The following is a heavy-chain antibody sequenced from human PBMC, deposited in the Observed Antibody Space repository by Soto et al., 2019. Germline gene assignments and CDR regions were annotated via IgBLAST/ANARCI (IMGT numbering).Heavy chain of an antibody. J-gene: IGHJ2*01. CDR2: ISYDGSNK. CDR3: ACATSSTSTFWDFDL. CDR1: GFTFSSYA. Sequence: QVQLVESGGGVVQPGRCLRLSCAASGFTFSSYAMHWVRQAPGKGLEWVAVISYDGSNKYYADSVKGRFTISRDNSKNTLYLQMNSLRAEDTAVYYCACATSSTSTFWDFDLWGRGTLVTVSS. V-gene: IGHV3-30-3*01.